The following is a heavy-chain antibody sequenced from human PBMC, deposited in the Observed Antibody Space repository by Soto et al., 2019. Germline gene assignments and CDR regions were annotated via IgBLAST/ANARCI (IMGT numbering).Heavy chain of an antibody. J-gene: IGHJ6*02. D-gene: IGHD2-15*01. Sequence: VHLVQSGGGVVQPGRSLRLSCAASGFLFNNYGMHWVRQAPGKGLEWVAVISSDGSETYYGDSAKGRFTISRDNSKKILFLETPSVTFEDTGVYYCVKDAGDVRDWDCRGGSCSPDGMDVWGQGTTVTVSS. CDR2: ISSDGSET. CDR3: VKDAGDVRDWDCRGGSCSPDGMDV. V-gene: IGHV3-30*18. CDR1: GFLFNNYG.